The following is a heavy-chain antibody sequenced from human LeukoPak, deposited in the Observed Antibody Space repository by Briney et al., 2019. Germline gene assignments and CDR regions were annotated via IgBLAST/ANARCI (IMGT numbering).Heavy chain of an antibody. V-gene: IGHV3-23*01. J-gene: IGHJ4*02. CDR2: ISGSGGST. CDR3: AKVKWSSSGALDY. CDR1: GFTFSSYA. D-gene: IGHD6-25*01. Sequence: HSGGSLRLSCTASGFTFSSYAMSWVRQAPGKGLEWVSAISGSGGSTYYADSVKGRFSISRDDSKNTPYLQMNSLRVEDTAIYYCAKVKWSSSGALDYWGQGTLVSVSS.